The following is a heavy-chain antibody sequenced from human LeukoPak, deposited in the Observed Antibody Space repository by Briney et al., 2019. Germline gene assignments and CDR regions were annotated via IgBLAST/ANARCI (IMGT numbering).Heavy chain of an antibody. CDR1: GYTFTSYG. CDR3: ARSGDPYGDHVLVDY. V-gene: IGHV1-18*01. D-gene: IGHD4-17*01. Sequence: ASVKVSCKASGYTFTSYGISWVRQAPGQGLEWMGWISAYNGNTNYAQKLQGRVTMTTDTSTSTAYMELRSLRSDDTAVYYCARSGDPYGDHVLVDYWGQGTLVTVSS. CDR2: ISAYNGNT. J-gene: IGHJ4*02.